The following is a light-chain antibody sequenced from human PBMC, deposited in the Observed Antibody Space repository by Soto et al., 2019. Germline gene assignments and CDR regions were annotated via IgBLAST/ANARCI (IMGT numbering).Light chain of an antibody. CDR2: AAS. J-gene: IGKJ3*01. V-gene: IGKV3-15*01. CDR1: QSVSSN. CDR3: QQYNKWPLFT. Sequence: EIVMTQSPVTLSVSPRERATLSCRASQSVSSNLAWYQQKPGQAPRLLIYAASTRATGIPARFSGSESGTEFTLTISSLQSEDFAVYYCQQYNKWPLFTFGPGTKVDIK.